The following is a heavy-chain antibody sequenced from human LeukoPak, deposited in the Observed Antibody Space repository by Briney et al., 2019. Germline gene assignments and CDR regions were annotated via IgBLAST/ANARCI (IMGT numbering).Heavy chain of an antibody. CDR2: SASGDFV. J-gene: IGHJ6*03. Sequence: GGSLRLSCAVSGFTFSAYSMNWVRQAPGKGLEWVSSSASGDFVYFADSLKGRFTISRDNAKSSLYLQMNSLRAEDTAVYYCARGGFNMVRGVIIPSNSYYYYMDIWGKGTTVTVSS. V-gene: IGHV3-21*01. D-gene: IGHD3-10*01. CDR3: ARGGFNMVRGVIIPSNSYYYYMDI. CDR1: GFTFSAYS.